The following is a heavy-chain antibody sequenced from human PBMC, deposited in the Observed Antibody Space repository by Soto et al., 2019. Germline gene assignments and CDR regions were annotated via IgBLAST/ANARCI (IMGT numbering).Heavy chain of an antibody. CDR3: ARWWSGSRQGFDP. CDR1: GGSISSGDYY. CDR2: IYYSGST. Sequence: QVQLQESGPGLVKPSQTLSLTCTVSGGSISSGDYYWSWIRQHPGKGLEWIGYIYYSGSTYYNQSLRSRVTISVDTSKNQFSLKLSSVTAAYTAVYYCARWWSGSRQGFDPWGQGTLVTVSS. D-gene: IGHD3-3*01. J-gene: IGHJ5*02. V-gene: IGHV4-31*03.